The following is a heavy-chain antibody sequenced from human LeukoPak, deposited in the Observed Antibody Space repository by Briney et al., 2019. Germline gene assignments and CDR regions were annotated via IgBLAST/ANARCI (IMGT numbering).Heavy chain of an antibody. V-gene: IGHV4-34*01. CDR3: ARGLTSVTTFNWFDP. J-gene: IGHJ5*02. D-gene: IGHD4-17*01. CDR2: INHSGNT. CDR1: GGSFSGYY. Sequence: SETLSLTCAVYGGSFSGYYWSWIRQPPGKGLEWIGEINHSGNTNYNPSLKSRVTISVDTSKNQFSLRLSSVTAADTAVYYCARGLTSVTTFNWFDPWGQGTLVTVSS.